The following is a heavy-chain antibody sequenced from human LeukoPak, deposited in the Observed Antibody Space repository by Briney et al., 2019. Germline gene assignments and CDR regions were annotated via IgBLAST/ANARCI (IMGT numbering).Heavy chain of an antibody. CDR2: ISSSSSYI. J-gene: IGHJ4*02. Sequence: GGSLRLSCAASGFTFSSYSMNWVRQAPGKGLEGVSSISSSSSYIYYADSVKGRFTISRDNAKNSLYLQMNSLRAEDTAVYYCARVFSSGWTVDYWGQGTLVTVSS. CDR3: ARVFSSGWTVDY. CDR1: GFTFSSYS. V-gene: IGHV3-21*01. D-gene: IGHD6-19*01.